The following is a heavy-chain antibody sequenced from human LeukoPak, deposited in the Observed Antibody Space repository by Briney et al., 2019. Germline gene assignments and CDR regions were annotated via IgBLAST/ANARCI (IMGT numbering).Heavy chain of an antibody. CDR2: IKSKTDGGTT. D-gene: IGHD6-13*01. J-gene: IGHJ2*01. CDR1: GFTFSSYS. CDR3: TTDLSAQQQLPFDL. Sequence: GGSLRLSCAASGFTFSSYSMNWVRQAPGKGPEWVGRIKSKTDGGTTDYAAPVKGRFTISRDDSKNTLYLQMNSLKTEDTAVYYCTTDLSAQQQLPFDLWGRGTLVTVSS. V-gene: IGHV3-15*01.